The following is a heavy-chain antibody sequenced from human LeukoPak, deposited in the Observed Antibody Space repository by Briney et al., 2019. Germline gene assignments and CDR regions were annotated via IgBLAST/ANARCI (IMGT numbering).Heavy chain of an antibody. J-gene: IGHJ4*02. CDR1: GFTFSSYG. V-gene: IGHV3-30*03. D-gene: IGHD5-24*01. CDR3: AHGGRWLQLDY. Sequence: GRSLRLSCAASGFTFSSYGMHWVRQAPGKGLEWVAVISYDGSNKYYADSVKGRFTISRDNSKNTLYLQMNSLRAEDTAVYYCAHGGRWLQLDYWGQGTLVTVPS. CDR2: ISYDGSNK.